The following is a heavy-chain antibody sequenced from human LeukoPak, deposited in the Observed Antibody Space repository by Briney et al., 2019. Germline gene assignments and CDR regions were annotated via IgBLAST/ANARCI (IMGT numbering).Heavy chain of an antibody. J-gene: IGHJ6*02. CDR3: ARGAATDYYYYGMDV. D-gene: IGHD6-25*01. CDR1: GYTFTSYG. V-gene: IGHV1-18*01. Sequence: ASVKVSCKASGYTFTSYGISWVRQAPGQGLEWMGWISAYKGNTNYAQKLQGRVTMTTDTSTSTAYMELRSLRSDDTAVYYCARGAATDYYYYGMDVWGQGTTATVSS. CDR2: ISAYKGNT.